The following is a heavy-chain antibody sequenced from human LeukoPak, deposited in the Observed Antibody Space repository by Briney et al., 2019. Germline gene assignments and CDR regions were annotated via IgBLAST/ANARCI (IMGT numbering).Heavy chain of an antibody. J-gene: IGHJ4*02. Sequence: GGSLRLSCAASGVTFSSYSMNWVRQAPGKGLEWVSSISTTSSYINYADSVKGRFITSRDNAKSSLYLQMNSLRAEDTAVYFCAKGGPLSGSYYHSDSWGQGTLVTVSS. D-gene: IGHD3-10*01. CDR2: ISTTSSYI. CDR1: GVTFSSYS. CDR3: AKGGPLSGSYYHSDS. V-gene: IGHV3-21*01.